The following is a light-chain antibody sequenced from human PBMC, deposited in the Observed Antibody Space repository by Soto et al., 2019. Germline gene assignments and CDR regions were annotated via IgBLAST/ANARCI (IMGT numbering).Light chain of an antibody. J-gene: IGKJ4*01. CDR1: QSVSGN. V-gene: IGKV3-15*01. CDR3: QQYNQWPLT. CDR2: AAS. Sequence: EIVMTQSPATLSVSPGERATLSCRASQSVSGNLAWYQQKPGQAPSLLIYAASTRATGISARFSGSGSGTGFTLPISSLQAEDFALYYCQQYNQWPLTFGGGTKVEIK.